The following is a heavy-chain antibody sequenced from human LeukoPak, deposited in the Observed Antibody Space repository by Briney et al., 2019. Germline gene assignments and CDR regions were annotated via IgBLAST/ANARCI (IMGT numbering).Heavy chain of an antibody. J-gene: IGHJ3*02. D-gene: IGHD3-10*01. CDR3: AKSVGIIRRGAFDI. CDR1: GFTLSSYA. Sequence: PGGSQRLSCAASGFTLSSYAMSWVRQAPGKGLEWVSGISGSAATIYYADSAKGRFTISRDNSKNRLYLQMNSLRVDDTAVYYCAKSVGIIRRGAFDIWGQGTMVTVSS. CDR2: ISGSAATI. V-gene: IGHV3-23*01.